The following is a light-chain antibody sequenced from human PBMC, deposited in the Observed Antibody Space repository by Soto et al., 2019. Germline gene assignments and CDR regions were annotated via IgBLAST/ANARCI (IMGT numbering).Light chain of an antibody. V-gene: IGKV3-20*01. Sequence: EIVLTQSPGTLSLSPGERATLSCRASQSVSSNYLAWYQQKPGQAPRLLIYGASIRATGIPDRFSGSGSGTDFTLAISRLEPEDFATYYCQQYGSSPWTFGQGTRVET. CDR2: GAS. CDR1: QSVSSNY. J-gene: IGKJ1*01. CDR3: QQYGSSPWT.